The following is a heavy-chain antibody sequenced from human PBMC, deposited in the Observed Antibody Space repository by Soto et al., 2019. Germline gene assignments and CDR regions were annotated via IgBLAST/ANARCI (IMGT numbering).Heavy chain of an antibody. V-gene: IGHV4-4*02. CDR3: ARGVIVGAAAGLNWFDP. CDR2: IYHSGST. J-gene: IGHJ5*02. Sequence: QVQLQESGPGLVKPSGTLSLTCAVSGGSISSSNWLSWVRQPPGKGLEWIGEIYHSGSTNYNPPLKSRVTISVDKSKSPFSLKLSSVTAAYTAVYYCARGVIVGAAAGLNWFDPWGQGTLVTVSS. D-gene: IGHD6-13*01. CDR1: GGSISSSNW.